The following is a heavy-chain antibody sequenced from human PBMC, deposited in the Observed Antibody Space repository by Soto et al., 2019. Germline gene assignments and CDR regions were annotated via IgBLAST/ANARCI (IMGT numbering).Heavy chain of an antibody. CDR1: GFTFSSYA. J-gene: IGHJ4*02. Sequence: EVQLLESGGGLVQPGGSLRLSCAASGFTFSSYAMNWVRQAPGKGLEWVSVIRGSGDSTYYADSVKGRFTISRDNSKNTMYLQMNSLRAEDTAIYYRARRRSSWYFDCWGQGPVVTVSS. D-gene: IGHD6-13*01. CDR3: ARRRSSWYFDC. V-gene: IGHV3-23*01. CDR2: IRGSGDST.